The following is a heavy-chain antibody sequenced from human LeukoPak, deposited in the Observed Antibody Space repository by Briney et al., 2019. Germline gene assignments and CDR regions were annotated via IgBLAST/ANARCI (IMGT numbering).Heavy chain of an antibody. Sequence: SETLSLTCTVSGGSISSSSYYWGWIRQPPGKGLEWIGSIYYSGSTYYNPSLKSRVTISVDTSKNQFSLKLSSVTAADTAVYYCARHGYYGPAWFDPWGQGTLVTVPS. CDR2: IYYSGST. J-gene: IGHJ5*02. CDR1: GGSISSSSYY. CDR3: ARHGYYGPAWFDP. D-gene: IGHD3-10*01. V-gene: IGHV4-39*01.